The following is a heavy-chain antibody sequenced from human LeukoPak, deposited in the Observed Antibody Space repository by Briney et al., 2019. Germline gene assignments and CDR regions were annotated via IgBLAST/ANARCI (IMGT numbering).Heavy chain of an antibody. J-gene: IGHJ5*02. D-gene: IGHD3-10*01. V-gene: IGHV5-51*01. CDR1: GYSFTTYW. Sequence: NAGEALKISSKTSGYSFTTYWIGWVRQMPGTGLEWVGAIYPDDSDTRYSPSFQGQVVISADRSIRTAYLQWNTLQTPDTAMYYCARQRGASGTINHFDPWGQGTLVTVSS. CDR2: IYPDDSDT. CDR3: ARQRGASGTINHFDP.